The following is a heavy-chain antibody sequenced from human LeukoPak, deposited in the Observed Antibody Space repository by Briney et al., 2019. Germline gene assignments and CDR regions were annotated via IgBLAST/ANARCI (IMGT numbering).Heavy chain of an antibody. CDR3: ARGQGLWFGELLSYYMDV. V-gene: IGHV4-39*07. CDR2: IYYSGST. CDR1: GGSISSSSYY. J-gene: IGHJ6*03. D-gene: IGHD3-10*01. Sequence: TSETLSLTCTVSGGSISSSSYYWGWIRQPPGKGLEWIGSIYYSGSTYYNPSLKSRVTISVDTSKNQFSLRLSSVTAADTAVYYCARGQGLWFGELLSYYMDVWGKGTTVTVSS.